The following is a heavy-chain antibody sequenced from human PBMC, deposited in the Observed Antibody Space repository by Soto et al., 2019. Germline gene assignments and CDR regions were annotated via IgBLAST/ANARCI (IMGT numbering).Heavy chain of an antibody. CDR1: GFTLSPYH. CDR2: INAGSSTI. V-gene: IGHV3-48*03. D-gene: IGHD4-17*01. CDR3: ARDGSTETTNFHYAMDV. J-gene: IGHJ6*02. Sequence: EVQLVESGGGLVQPGGSLRLSCAASGFTLSPYHMDWVRQAPGKGLEWVAYINAGSSTIHYADSVRGRFTISRDNAKKSLYLQMDSLRAEDTAVYYCARDGSTETTNFHYAMDVWGQGTTVTVSS.